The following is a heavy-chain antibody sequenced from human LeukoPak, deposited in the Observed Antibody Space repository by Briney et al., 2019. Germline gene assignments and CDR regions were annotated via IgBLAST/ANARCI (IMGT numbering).Heavy chain of an antibody. D-gene: IGHD1-26*01. CDR2: ISSSGTGT. CDR3: AKREWELPQYNWFDP. Sequence: GGSLRLSCTVSGFIFSGHAMSWVRQAPGKGLEWVSGISSSGTGTYYADSVKGRFTISRDNSKNTLYLQMNSLRVEDTAVYYCAKREWELPQYNWFDPWGQGTLVTVSS. J-gene: IGHJ5*02. CDR1: GFIFSGHA. V-gene: IGHV3-23*01.